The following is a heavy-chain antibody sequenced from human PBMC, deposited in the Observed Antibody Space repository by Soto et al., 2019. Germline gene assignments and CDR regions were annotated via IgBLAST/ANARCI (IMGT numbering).Heavy chain of an antibody. CDR3: ARDFHSGSYYYFDY. CDR2: ISWNSGNI. D-gene: IGHD1-26*01. V-gene: IGHV3-9*01. J-gene: IGHJ4*02. Sequence: GGSLRLSCAASGFTFDDYAMHWVRQPPGKGLEWVSGISWNSGNIDYADSVKGRFTISRDNAKNTLYLQMNSLRAEDTAVYYCARDFHSGSYYYFDYWGQGTLVTVSS. CDR1: GFTFDDYA.